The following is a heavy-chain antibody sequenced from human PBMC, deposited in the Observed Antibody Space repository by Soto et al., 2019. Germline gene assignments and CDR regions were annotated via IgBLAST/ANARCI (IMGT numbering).Heavy chain of an antibody. V-gene: IGHV3-33*01. CDR1: GFAFDAYN. D-gene: IGHD6-19*01. J-gene: IGHJ3*02. CDR2: VWYDGSNE. Sequence: VQLVDSGGGVVQSGGYLKLSCAAYGFAFDAYNIHWVRQAPGKGLEWGAFVWYDGSNEYYSDAVKGRFTVSRDNSKNSLYLELNSLRAEDTAVYYCARDLYKSGWTGTFDIWGQGTRVTVSS. CDR3: ARDLYKSGWTGTFDI.